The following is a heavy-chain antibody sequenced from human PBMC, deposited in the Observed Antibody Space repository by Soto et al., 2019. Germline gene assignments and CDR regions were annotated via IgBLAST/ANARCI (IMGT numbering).Heavy chain of an antibody. D-gene: IGHD3-16*01. J-gene: IGHJ6*02. V-gene: IGHV4-59*11. CDR3: AKWGDGLDV. CDR2: IYSTGAA. CDR1: GAHFTAHY. Sequence: SETLSLTCTVSGAHFTAHYWSFIRQTPRRGLEWIGYIYSTGAAKYAASLQSRVSLSVDVSERQVFLSLRSVTAADSGIYFCAKWGDGLDVWGQGTTVTVSS.